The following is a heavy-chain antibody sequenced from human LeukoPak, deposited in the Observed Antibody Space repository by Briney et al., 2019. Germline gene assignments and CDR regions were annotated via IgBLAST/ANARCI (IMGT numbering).Heavy chain of an antibody. D-gene: IGHD3-10*01. V-gene: IGHV1-2*02. Sequence: ASVKVSCMASGYTFTGYYMHWVRQAPGQGLEWMGLIKPNSGGTNYAQNFQGRVTMSRDTSISTAYMELSRLRSDDTAVYYCARGITMVRGVHFTQNWFDPWGQGTLLTVSS. J-gene: IGHJ5*02. CDR1: GYTFTGYY. CDR2: IKPNSGGT. CDR3: ARGITMVRGVHFTQNWFDP.